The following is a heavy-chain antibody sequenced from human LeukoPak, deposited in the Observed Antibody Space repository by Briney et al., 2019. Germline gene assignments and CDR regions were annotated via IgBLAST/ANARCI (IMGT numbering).Heavy chain of an antibody. Sequence: ASVKVSCKASGYTFTSYGISWVRRAPGQGHEWMGWISAYNGNTNYAQKLQGRVTMTTDTSTSTAYMELRSLRSDDTAVYYCARRRITMIVVVRDDAFDIWGQGTMFTVSS. CDR1: GYTFTSYG. CDR3: ARRRITMIVVVRDDAFDI. D-gene: IGHD3-22*01. V-gene: IGHV1-18*01. J-gene: IGHJ3*02. CDR2: ISAYNGNT.